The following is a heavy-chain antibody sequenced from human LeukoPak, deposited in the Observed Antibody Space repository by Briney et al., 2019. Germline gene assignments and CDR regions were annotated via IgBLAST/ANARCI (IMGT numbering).Heavy chain of an antibody. J-gene: IGHJ4*02. D-gene: IGHD3-10*01. CDR2: ISSDGSNK. CDR3: AKAREVWFGELGRY. Sequence: PGGSLRLSCAASGFTFSSYGMHWLRHAAGKGLEWVEVISSDGSNKYYADSVQGRFTISRDNSKNTLYLQMNSLRAEDTAVYYCAKAREVWFGELGRYWGQGTLVTVSS. V-gene: IGHV3-30*18. CDR1: GFTFSSYG.